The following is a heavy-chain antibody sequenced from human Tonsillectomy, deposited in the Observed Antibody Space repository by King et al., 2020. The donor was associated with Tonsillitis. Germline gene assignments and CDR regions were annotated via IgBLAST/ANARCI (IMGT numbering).Heavy chain of an antibody. J-gene: IGHJ4*02. CDR3: ARVGSSGWYLAY. Sequence: QLQESGPGLVKPSETLSLTCTVSGGPISSYYWSWIRQPPGKGLEWIGFIYYSGTTNYNPSLKSRVTISVDTSKNQFSLKLSSVTAADTAVYYCARVGSSGWYLAYWGQGTLVTVSS. CDR1: GGPISSYY. CDR2: IYYSGTT. D-gene: IGHD6-19*01. V-gene: IGHV4-59*01.